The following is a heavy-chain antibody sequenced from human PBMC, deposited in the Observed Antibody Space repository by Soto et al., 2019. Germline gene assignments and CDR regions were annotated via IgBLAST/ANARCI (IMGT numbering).Heavy chain of an antibody. CDR2: INHSGST. Sequence: SETLSLTCAVYGGSFSGYYWSWIRQPPGEGLEWIGEINHSGSTNYNPSLKSRVTISVDTSKNQFSLKLSSVTAADTAVYYCARGSKIWFGEIGTFDIWGQGTMVTVSS. CDR1: GGSFSGYY. D-gene: IGHD3-10*01. V-gene: IGHV4-34*01. J-gene: IGHJ3*02. CDR3: ARGSKIWFGEIGTFDI.